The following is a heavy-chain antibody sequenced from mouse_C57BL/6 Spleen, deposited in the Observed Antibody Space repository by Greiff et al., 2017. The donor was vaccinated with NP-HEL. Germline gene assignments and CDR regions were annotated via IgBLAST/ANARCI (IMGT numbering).Heavy chain of an antibody. J-gene: IGHJ2*01. Sequence: VQLQESGAELARPGASVKLSCKASGYTFTSYGIRWVKQRTGQGLEWIGEIYPRSGNTYYNEKFKGKATLTADKSSSTAYMELRSLTSEDSAVYVCARRTTMVTATGYYDYWGQGTTLTVSS. D-gene: IGHD2-2*01. CDR2: IYPRSGNT. CDR1: GYTFTSYG. CDR3: ARRTTMVTATGYYDY. V-gene: IGHV1-81*01.